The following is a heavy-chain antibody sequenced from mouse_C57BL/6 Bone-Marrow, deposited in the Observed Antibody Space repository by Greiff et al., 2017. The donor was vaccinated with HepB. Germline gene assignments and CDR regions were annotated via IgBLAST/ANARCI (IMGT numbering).Heavy chain of an antibody. Sequence: VQRVESGPGLVAPSQSLSITCTVSGFSLTSYAISWVRQPPGKGLEWLGVIWTGGSTNYNSALKSRLSISKDNSKSQVFLKMNSLQTDDTARYYCARNAYDYDGGLDYWGPGTTLTVSS. CDR2: IWTGGST. CDR1: GFSLTSYA. J-gene: IGHJ2*01. V-gene: IGHV2-9-1*01. D-gene: IGHD2-4*01. CDR3: ARNAYDYDGGLDY.